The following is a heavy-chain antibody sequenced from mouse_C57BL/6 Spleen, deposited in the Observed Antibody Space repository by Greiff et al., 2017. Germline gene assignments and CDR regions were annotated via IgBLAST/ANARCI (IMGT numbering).Heavy chain of an antibody. D-gene: IGHD1-1*01. V-gene: IGHV1-81*01. CDR3: ARRDYALITTVVADAMDY. CDR1: GYTFTSYG. Sequence: VKLMESGAELARPGASVKLSCKASGYTFTSYGISWVKQRTGQGLEWIGEIYPRSGNTYYNEKFKGKATLTADKSSSTAYMELRSLTSEDSAVYFCARRDYALITTVVADAMDYWGQGTSVTVSS. J-gene: IGHJ4*01. CDR2: IYPRSGNT.